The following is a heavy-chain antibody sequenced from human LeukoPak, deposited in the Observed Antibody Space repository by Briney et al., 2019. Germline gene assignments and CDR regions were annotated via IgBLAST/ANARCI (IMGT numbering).Heavy chain of an antibody. V-gene: IGHV3-11*04. J-gene: IGHJ3*02. D-gene: IGHD2-15*01. Sequence: NPGGSLRLSCAASGFTFSDYYMSWIRQAPGKGLEWVSYISSSGSTIYYADSVKGRFTISRDNAKNSLYLQMNSLRAEDTAVYYCARDDPTPYDAFDIWGQGTMVTVSS. CDR2: ISSSGSTI. CDR3: ARDDPTPYDAFDI. CDR1: GFTFSDYY.